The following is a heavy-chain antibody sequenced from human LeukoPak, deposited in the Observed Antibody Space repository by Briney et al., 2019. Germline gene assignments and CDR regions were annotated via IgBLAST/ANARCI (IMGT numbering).Heavy chain of an antibody. V-gene: IGHV3-23*01. CDR2: ISGSGATT. CDR1: GLTFSTYA. D-gene: IGHD3-10*01. Sequence: PGGSLRLSCAASGLTFSTYAMSWVRQAPGKGLKWVSGISGSGATTYYADSAKGRFTISRDNSKNTLYLQMNSLRAEDTAVYYCAKSVGIIRRGAFDIWGQGTMVTVSS. CDR3: AKSVGIIRRGAFDI. J-gene: IGHJ3*02.